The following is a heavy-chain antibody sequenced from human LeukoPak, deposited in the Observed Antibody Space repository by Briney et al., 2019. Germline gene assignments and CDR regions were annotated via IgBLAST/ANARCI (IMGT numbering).Heavy chain of an antibody. CDR1: GFTFSSYS. D-gene: IGHD3-22*01. CDR2: ISSSSSYI. V-gene: IGHV3-21*01. Sequence: PGGSLRLSCAASGFTFSSYSMNWVRQAQGKGLEWVSSISSSSSYIYYADSVKGRFTISRDNAKNSLYLQMNSLRAEDTAVYYCARDLDSSGYYNYWGQGTLVTVSS. J-gene: IGHJ4*02. CDR3: ARDLDSSGYYNY.